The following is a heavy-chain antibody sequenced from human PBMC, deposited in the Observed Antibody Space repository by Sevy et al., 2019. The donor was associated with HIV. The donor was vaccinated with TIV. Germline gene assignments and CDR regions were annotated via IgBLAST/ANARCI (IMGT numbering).Heavy chain of an antibody. D-gene: IGHD3-22*01. CDR2: FDPEDGLR. CDR3: GITKDYYESSGPPFDY. V-gene: IGHV1-24*01. Sequence: ASVKVSCKVSGSSLTNLAMHWVRQAPGKGLEWMGSFDPEDGLRIYAQKFQGRVTMTEDTSTDTAYMELSSLKSEDTAVFYCGITKDYYESSGPPFDYWGHGTPVTVSS. CDR1: GSSLTNLA. J-gene: IGHJ4*01.